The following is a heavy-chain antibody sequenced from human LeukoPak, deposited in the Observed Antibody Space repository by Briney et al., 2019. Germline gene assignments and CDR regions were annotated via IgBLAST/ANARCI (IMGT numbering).Heavy chain of an antibody. D-gene: IGHD1-26*01. Sequence: GGSLRLSCAASGFTFSSYGMHWVRQAPGKGLEWVAVIWYDGSNKYYADSVKGRFTISSDNSKNTLYLQMNSLRAEDTAVYYCAKGSGSYQPYYFDYWGQGTLVTVSS. J-gene: IGHJ4*02. CDR1: GFTFSSYG. CDR3: AKGSGSYQPYYFDY. CDR2: IWYDGSNK. V-gene: IGHV3-33*06.